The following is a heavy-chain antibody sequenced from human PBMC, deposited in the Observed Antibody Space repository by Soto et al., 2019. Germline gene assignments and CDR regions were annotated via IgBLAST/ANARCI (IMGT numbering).Heavy chain of an antibody. CDR3: ARDPIGGDYGGNSVLGPTSEFDY. CDR2: ISAYNGNT. CDR1: GYTFTSYG. Sequence: ASVKVSCKASGYTFTSYGISWVRQAPGQGLEWMGWISAYNGNTNYAQKLQGRVTMTTDTSTSTAYMELRSLRSDDTAVYYCARDPIGGDYGGNSVLGPTSEFDYWGQGTLVTVSS. D-gene: IGHD4-17*01. J-gene: IGHJ4*02. V-gene: IGHV1-18*01.